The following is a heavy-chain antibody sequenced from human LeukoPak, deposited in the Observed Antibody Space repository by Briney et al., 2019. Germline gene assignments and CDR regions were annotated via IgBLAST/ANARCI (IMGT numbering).Heavy chain of an antibody. Sequence: GGSLRLSCAASGFTFSSYSMNWVRQAPGKGLEWVSYISSSSSTIYYADSVKGRFTISRDNAKNSLYLQMNSLRAEDTAVYYCARTQMAYAIAAQYYYYYMDVWGKGTTVTVSS. J-gene: IGHJ6*03. CDR3: ARTQMAYAIAAQYYYYYMDV. D-gene: IGHD2-8*01. V-gene: IGHV3-48*04. CDR2: ISSSSSTI. CDR1: GFTFSSYS.